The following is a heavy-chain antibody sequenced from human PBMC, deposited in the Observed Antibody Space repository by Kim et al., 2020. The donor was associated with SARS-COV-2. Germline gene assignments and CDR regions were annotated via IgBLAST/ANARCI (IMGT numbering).Heavy chain of an antibody. Sequence: SNPSLKSRVTISVDTSKNQFSLKLGSVTAADTAVYYCARGSGYSSSWYRYWGQGTLVTVSS. J-gene: IGHJ4*02. D-gene: IGHD6-13*01. CDR3: ARGSGYSSSWYRY. V-gene: IGHV4-34*01.